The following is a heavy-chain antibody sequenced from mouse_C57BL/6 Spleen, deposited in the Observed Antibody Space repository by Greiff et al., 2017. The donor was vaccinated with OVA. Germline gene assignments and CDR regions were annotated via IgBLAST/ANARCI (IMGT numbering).Heavy chain of an antibody. CDR3: TREDDDYGSFFAY. J-gene: IGHJ3*01. CDR2: IDPETGGT. CDR1: GYTFTDYE. V-gene: IGHV1-15*01. D-gene: IGHD2-4*01. Sequence: QVQLQQSGAELVRPGASVTLSCKASGYTFTDYEMHWVKQTPVHGLEWIGAIDPETGGTAYNQKFKGKAILTADKSSSTAYMELRSLTSEDSAVYYCTREDDDYGSFFAYWGQGTLVTVSA.